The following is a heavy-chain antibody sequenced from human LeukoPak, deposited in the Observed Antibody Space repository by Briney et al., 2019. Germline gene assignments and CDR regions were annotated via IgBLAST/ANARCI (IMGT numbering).Heavy chain of an antibody. CDR1: GYSFTSYW. D-gene: IGHD3-16*02. Sequence: GESLKISCKGSGYSFTSYWISWVRQMPGKGLEWMGRIDPSDSYTNYSPSFQGHVTISADKSISTAYLQWSSLKASDTAMYYCARRTRLGELSYDDVFDIWGQGTMVTVSS. CDR2: IDPSDSYT. V-gene: IGHV5-10-1*01. J-gene: IGHJ3*02. CDR3: ARRTRLGELSYDDVFDI.